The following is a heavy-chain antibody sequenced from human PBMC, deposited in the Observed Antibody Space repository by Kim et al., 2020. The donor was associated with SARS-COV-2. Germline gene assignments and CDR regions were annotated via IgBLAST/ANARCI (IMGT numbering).Heavy chain of an antibody. CDR3: AKDVAGSICGGDCYHDGACDY. Sequence: GGSLRLSCAASGFTFRSYAMAWVRQAPGKGLEWVSTVNPDGSATHYADSVKGRFTISRDMSKNTVSLQMDSLRAEDTAVYYCAKDVAGSICGGDCYHDGACDYWGQGTLVIVSS. CDR1: GFTFRSYA. D-gene: IGHD2-21*01. J-gene: IGHJ4*02. V-gene: IGHV3-23*01. CDR2: VNPDGSAT.